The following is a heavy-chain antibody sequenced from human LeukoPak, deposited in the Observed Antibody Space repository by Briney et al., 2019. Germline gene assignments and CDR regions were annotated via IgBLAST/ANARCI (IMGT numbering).Heavy chain of an antibody. J-gene: IGHJ4*02. D-gene: IGHD2-2*01. CDR3: ASNIVVVPAAMVPIDY. Sequence: GGSLRLSCAASGFTFSSYSMNWVRQAPGKGLEWVSSISSSSSYIYYADSVKGRFTISRDNAKNSLYLQMNSLRAEDTAVYYCASNIVVVPAAMVPIDYWGQGTLVTVSS. V-gene: IGHV3-21*01. CDR2: ISSSSSYI. CDR1: GFTFSSYS.